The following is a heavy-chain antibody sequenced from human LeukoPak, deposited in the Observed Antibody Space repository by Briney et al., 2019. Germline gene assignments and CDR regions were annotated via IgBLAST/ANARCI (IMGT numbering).Heavy chain of an antibody. CDR1: GFTSSDHY. Sequence: PGGSLRLSCAASGFTSSDHYMDWVRQAPGKGLEWVGRTRNKANSYSTEYAASVKGRFIISRDASKNSLYLQMNTLKTEDTAVYYCARSYYYGGSSYYIDYWGQGTLVTVSS. CDR2: TRNKANSYST. CDR3: ARSYYYGGSSYYIDY. J-gene: IGHJ4*02. D-gene: IGHD3-22*01. V-gene: IGHV3-72*01.